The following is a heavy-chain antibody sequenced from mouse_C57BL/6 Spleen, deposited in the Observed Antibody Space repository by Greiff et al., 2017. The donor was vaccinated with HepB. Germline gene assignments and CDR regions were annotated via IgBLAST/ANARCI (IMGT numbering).Heavy chain of an antibody. CDR2: IDPSDSYT. CDR3: ARSGSRRGNYFDY. D-gene: IGHD3-1*01. J-gene: IGHJ2*01. V-gene: IGHV1-59*01. CDR1: GYTFTSYW. Sequence: QVQLQQPGAELVRPGTSVKLSCKASGYTFTSYWMHWVKQRPGQGLEWIGVIDPSDSYTNYNQKFKGKATLTVDTSSSTAYMQLSSLTSEDSAVYYCARSGSRRGNYFDYWGQGTTLTVSS.